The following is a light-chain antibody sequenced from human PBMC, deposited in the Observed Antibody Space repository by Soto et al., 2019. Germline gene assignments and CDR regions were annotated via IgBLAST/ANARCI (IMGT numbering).Light chain of an antibody. Sequence: DIVMTQSPATLSMSPGERATLSCRARQTINNNLAWNQQKPGQAPRLLIYGASTRATGIPERFSGSGSGTEFTLTISSLQSEDFAVYYCQQYDKWPWTFGQGTKVEIK. V-gene: IGKV3-15*01. J-gene: IGKJ1*01. CDR3: QQYDKWPWT. CDR2: GAS. CDR1: QTINNN.